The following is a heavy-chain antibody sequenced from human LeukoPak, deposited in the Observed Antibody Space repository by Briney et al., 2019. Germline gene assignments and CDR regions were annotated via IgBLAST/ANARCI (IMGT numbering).Heavy chain of an antibody. CDR1: GGSISSYY. CDR2: IYYSGST. V-gene: IGHV4-59*01. J-gene: IGHJ6*03. D-gene: IGHD2-2*01. CDR3: ARGGTSSIYYYYMDV. Sequence: PSETLSLTCTVSGGSISSYYWSWIRQPPGKGLEWIGYIYYSGSTNYNPSLKSRVTISVDTSKNQFSLKLSSVTAADTAVYYCARGGTSSIYYYYMDVWGKGTTVTVSS.